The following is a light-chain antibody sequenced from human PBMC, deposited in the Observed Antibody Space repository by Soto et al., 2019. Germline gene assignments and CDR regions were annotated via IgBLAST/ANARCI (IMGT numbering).Light chain of an antibody. J-gene: IGKJ4*01. CDR3: MQGTHWPPP. CDR2: KAS. V-gene: IGKV2-30*01. Sequence: DVVMTQSPLSLPVTLGQPASISCRSSQSLVYSDGNAYLNWFQQRPGQSPRRLIYKASNRDSGAPERYRGRGSGRDFTLKINRVGAEDVGVYYGMQGTHWPPPSGGGTRGEIK. CDR1: QSLVYSDGNAY.